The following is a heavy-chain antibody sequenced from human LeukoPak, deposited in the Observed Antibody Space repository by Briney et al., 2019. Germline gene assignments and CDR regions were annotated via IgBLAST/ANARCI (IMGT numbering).Heavy chain of an antibody. Sequence: ASETLSLTCAVYGGSFSGYYWSWIRQPLGKGLEWIGEINHSGSTNYNPSLKSRVTISVDTSKNKFSLKLSSVTAADTAVYYCARGPYGSGSYYNRRWWFDPWGQGTLVTVSS. CDR3: ARGPYGSGSYYNRRWWFDP. J-gene: IGHJ5*02. D-gene: IGHD3-10*01. CDR2: INHSGST. V-gene: IGHV4-34*01. CDR1: GGSFSGYY.